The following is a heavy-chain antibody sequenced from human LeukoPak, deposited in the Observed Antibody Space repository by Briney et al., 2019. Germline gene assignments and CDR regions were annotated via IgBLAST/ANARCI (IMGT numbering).Heavy chain of an antibody. Sequence: ASVKVSCKASGYTFTGYYMHWVRQAPGQGLEWMAWISTYNGDTNYAQKFQGRVTLTTDTSTSTAYMELRSLRSDDTAVYYCARDRQEYSNSSKSSKIDYWGQGTLVTVSS. CDR3: ARDRQEYSNSSKSSKIDY. J-gene: IGHJ4*02. CDR1: GYTFTGYY. CDR2: ISTYNGDT. D-gene: IGHD6-6*01. V-gene: IGHV1-18*04.